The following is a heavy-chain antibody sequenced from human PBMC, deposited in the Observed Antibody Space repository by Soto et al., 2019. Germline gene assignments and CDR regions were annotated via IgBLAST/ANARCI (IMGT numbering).Heavy chain of an antibody. V-gene: IGHV4-39*01. Sequence: QVLLQESGPGLVEPSGTLSLTCSVSGVSVSNVYFYWGWIRQPPGKGLEWIGNIYYTGNTYYNPSLKSRVTMFVDKSRNEFSLRLSSVTGADAAIYYCARRGGGTYFYESAAYFDSWGQGALVSVSS. CDR1: GVSVSNVYFY. CDR3: ARRGGGTYFYESAAYFDS. J-gene: IGHJ4*02. D-gene: IGHD3-22*01. CDR2: IYYTGNT.